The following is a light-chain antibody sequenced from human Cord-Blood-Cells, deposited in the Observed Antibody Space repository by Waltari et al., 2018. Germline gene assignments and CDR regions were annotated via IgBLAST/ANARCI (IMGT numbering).Light chain of an antibody. CDR3: QAWDSSTHVV. CDR2: QDS. Sequence: SYELTQPPSVSVSPGQTASITCSGDKLGDKYACWYQQKPGHSPVLVIYQDSKRPSGIPERFSGSNSGNTATLTVSGTQAMDEADYDGQAWDSSTHVVFGGGTKLTVL. V-gene: IGLV3-1*01. J-gene: IGLJ2*01. CDR1: KLGDKY.